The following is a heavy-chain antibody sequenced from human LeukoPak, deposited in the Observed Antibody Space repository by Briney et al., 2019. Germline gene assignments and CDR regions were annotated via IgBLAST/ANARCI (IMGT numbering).Heavy chain of an antibody. V-gene: IGHV4-59*01. CDR3: ARVRYCSTNRCYDREFDN. CDR1: GGPISNYY. D-gene: IGHD2-2*01. J-gene: IGHJ4*02. CDR2: IYYSGNT. Sequence: SETLSLTCTVSGGPISNYYWSWIRQPPGKGLEWIGYIYYSGNTNYNPSLKCRVTISVDTSKNQFSLKLNSVTAADTAVYYCARVRYCSTNRCYDREFDNWGQGTLVTVSS.